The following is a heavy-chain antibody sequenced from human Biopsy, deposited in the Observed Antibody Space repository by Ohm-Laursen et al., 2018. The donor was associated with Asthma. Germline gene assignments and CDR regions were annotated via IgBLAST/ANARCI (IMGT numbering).Heavy chain of an antibody. Sequence: TQTLTLTCTFSGFSLSTGGVGVGWIRQPPGKALEWLALIYWDDDKRYSPSLKSRLTITKDTSKNQVVLTMTNMDPVDTATYYCAHHYSSLRGWAFDPWGQGTLVTVSS. V-gene: IGHV2-5*02. CDR3: AHHYSSLRGWAFDP. CDR1: GFSLSTGGVG. CDR2: IYWDDDK. J-gene: IGHJ5*02. D-gene: IGHD6-6*01.